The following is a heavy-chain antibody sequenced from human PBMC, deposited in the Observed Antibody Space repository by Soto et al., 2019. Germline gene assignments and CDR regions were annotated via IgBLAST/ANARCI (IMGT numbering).Heavy chain of an antibody. Sequence: QVQLVQSGGEVKKPGASVKVSCKASGYIFTSYGVSWVRQAPGQGLEWMGWISAYNGNTNYAQKLQGRVTMTTDTSTHTAYMELRSLRSDDTAMYYCARDYYCDDVYYDYFGMDVWGQGTTVTVSS. D-gene: IGHD4-17*01. CDR2: ISAYNGNT. CDR3: ARDYYCDDVYYDYFGMDV. V-gene: IGHV1-18*01. CDR1: GYIFTSYG. J-gene: IGHJ6*02.